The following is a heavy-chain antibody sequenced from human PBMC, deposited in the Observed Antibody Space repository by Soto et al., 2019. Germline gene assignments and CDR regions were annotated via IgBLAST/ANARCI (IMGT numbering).Heavy chain of an antibody. CDR3: ATLPPRIVVALLPIPT. CDR2: IYHSGST. CDR1: GGSISSYY. Sequence: SETLSLTCTVSGGSISSYYWSWIRQPPGKGLEWIGEIYHSGSTTFSPSLRSRATISVDTSNNQFSLRLRSVTAADTAVYYCATLPPRIVVALLPIPTWGQGILVTVSS. J-gene: IGHJ5*02. V-gene: IGHV4-59*12. D-gene: IGHD2-21*01.